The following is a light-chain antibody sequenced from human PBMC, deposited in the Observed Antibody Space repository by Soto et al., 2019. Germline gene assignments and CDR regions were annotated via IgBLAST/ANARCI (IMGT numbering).Light chain of an antibody. CDR1: SSDVGSYDL. CDR2: EVS. CDR3: CSYAGSTTHVV. Sequence: QSALTQPASVSGSPGQSITISCTGTSSDVGSYDLVSWYQQHPGKAPKLMIYEVSSRPSGVSNRFSGSKSANTASLTISGLQAEDEADYYCCSYAGSTTHVVFGGGTQLTVL. V-gene: IGLV2-23*02. J-gene: IGLJ2*01.